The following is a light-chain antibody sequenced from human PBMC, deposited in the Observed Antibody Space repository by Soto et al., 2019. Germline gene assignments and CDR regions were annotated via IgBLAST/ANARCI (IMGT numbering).Light chain of an antibody. CDR1: QGIRND. Sequence: AIQMTQSPSSLSASVGDRVTITCQASQGIRNDLGWYQQKPGKAPKLLIYAASSLHSGVPSRFSGTGSGTDFTLTISSLQPEDFATYYCLQDYNYPRTFGQGTKVEIK. V-gene: IGKV1-6*01. CDR3: LQDYNYPRT. CDR2: AAS. J-gene: IGKJ1*01.